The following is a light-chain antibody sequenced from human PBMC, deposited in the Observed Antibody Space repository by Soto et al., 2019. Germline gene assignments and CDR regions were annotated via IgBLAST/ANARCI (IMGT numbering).Light chain of an antibody. Sequence: DIQMTQSPSSVSASVGDRITITCRASQGIANWLAWYQQKPGKAPKLLIYPTSTLQSGVPSRFSGSGSGTDFSLTISSLQPEDFETYFCQQANSFPPTFGGGTKVDIK. V-gene: IGKV1D-12*01. CDR2: PTS. J-gene: IGKJ4*01. CDR1: QGIANW. CDR3: QQANSFPPT.